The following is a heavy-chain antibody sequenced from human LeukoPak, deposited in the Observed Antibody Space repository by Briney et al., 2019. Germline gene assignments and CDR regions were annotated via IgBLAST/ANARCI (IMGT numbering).Heavy chain of an antibody. J-gene: IGHJ6*03. D-gene: IGHD3-10*01. CDR3: ARQISDYYYYYMDV. CDR2: IYYSGTT. V-gene: IGHV4-39*01. CDR1: GGSISSSNYY. Sequence: SETLSLTCTVSGGSISSSNYYWGWIRQPPGKGLEWIGTIYYSGTTYYNPSLESRVTISEDTSKNQFSLTLRSMTAADTAVYYCARQISDYYYYYMDVWGKGTTVTVSS.